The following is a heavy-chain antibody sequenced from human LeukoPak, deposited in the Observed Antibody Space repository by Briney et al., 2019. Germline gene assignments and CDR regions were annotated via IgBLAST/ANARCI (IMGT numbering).Heavy chain of an antibody. CDR1: GFTFDDYG. D-gene: IGHD5-12*01. Sequence: GGSLRLSCAASGFTFDDYGMSWVRQAPGKGLEWISYVGISSGNTKYADSVKGRFTISGDSAKNSVFLQMNSLRVEDTAVYYCARDHRYAFDNWGQGTLVTVSS. J-gene: IGHJ4*02. CDR3: ARDHRYAFDN. CDR2: VGISSGNT. V-gene: IGHV3-11*06.